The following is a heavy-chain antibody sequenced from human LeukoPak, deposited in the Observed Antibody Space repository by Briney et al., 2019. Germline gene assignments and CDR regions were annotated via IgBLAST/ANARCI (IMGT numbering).Heavy chain of an antibody. CDR2: ISGSGGST. CDR3: AKDLFSSSGWSYYYYGMDV. CDR1: GFTFSSYA. J-gene: IGHJ6*02. Sequence: PGGSLRLSCAASGFTFSSYAMSWVRQAPGKGLERVSAISGSGGSTYYADSVKGRFTISRDNSKNTLYLQMNSLRAEDTAVYYCAKDLFSSSGWSYYYYGMDVWGQGTTVTVSS. D-gene: IGHD6-19*01. V-gene: IGHV3-23*01.